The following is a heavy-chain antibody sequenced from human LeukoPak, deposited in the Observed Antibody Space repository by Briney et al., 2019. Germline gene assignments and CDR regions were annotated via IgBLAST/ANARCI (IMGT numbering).Heavy chain of an antibody. V-gene: IGHV3-23*01. Sequence: GGSLRLPCAASGFTFNSYAMSWVRQAPGKGLEWVSAISGSGGSTYYADSVKGRFTISRDNSKNTLYLQMNSLRAEDTAVYYCAKPRNYHSGSYYLGAFDIWGQGTMVTVSS. CDR2: ISGSGGST. D-gene: IGHD1-26*01. CDR3: AKPRNYHSGSYYLGAFDI. J-gene: IGHJ3*02. CDR1: GFTFNSYA.